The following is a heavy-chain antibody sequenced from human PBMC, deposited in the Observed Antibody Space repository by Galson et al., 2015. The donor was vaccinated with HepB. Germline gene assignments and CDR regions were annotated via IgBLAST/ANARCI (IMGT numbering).Heavy chain of an antibody. D-gene: IGHD6-19*01. CDR1: GFTFSTYE. Sequence: SLRLSCAASGFTFSTYEMNWVRQAPGKGLEGISYISGSGRTINYADSVKGRFTITRDNAKNLLYLQMNSLRAEDTAVYYCARIAVASFDLDYWGPGTLVTVSS. CDR2: ISGSGRTI. V-gene: IGHV3-48*03. CDR3: ARIAVASFDLDY. J-gene: IGHJ4*02.